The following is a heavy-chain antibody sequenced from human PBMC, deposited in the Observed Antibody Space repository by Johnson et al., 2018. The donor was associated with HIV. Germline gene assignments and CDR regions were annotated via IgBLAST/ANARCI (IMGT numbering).Heavy chain of an antibody. V-gene: IGHV3-33*06. CDR1: GFTFSSYG. J-gene: IGHJ3*02. CDR3: AKEAYGGNSPHALDI. D-gene: IGHD4-23*01. Sequence: QVQLVESGGGLVQPGGSLRLSCAASGFTFSSYGMYWVRQAPGKGLEWVAVIWYDGSNKYYADSVKGRFTISRDNSKNTLYLQMNSLRAEDTAVYYCAKEAYGGNSPHALDIWGQGTMVTVSS. CDR2: IWYDGSNK.